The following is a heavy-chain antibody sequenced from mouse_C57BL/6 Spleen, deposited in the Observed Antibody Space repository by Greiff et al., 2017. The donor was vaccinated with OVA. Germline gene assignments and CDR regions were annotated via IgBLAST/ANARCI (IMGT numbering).Heavy chain of an antibody. CDR2: IYPRDGST. Sequence: QVQLQQSGPELVKPGASVKLSCKASGYTFTSYDINWVKQRPGQGLEWIGWIYPRDGSTKYNEKFKGKATLTVDTSSSTAYMELHSLTSEGSAVYFCASLYYYGSSNHYYAMDYWGQGTSVTVSS. V-gene: IGHV1-85*01. CDR3: ASLYYYGSSNHYYAMDY. CDR1: GYTFTSYD. J-gene: IGHJ4*01. D-gene: IGHD1-1*01.